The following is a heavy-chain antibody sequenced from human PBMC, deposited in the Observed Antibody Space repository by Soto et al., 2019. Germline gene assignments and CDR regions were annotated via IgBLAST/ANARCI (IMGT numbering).Heavy chain of an antibody. CDR2: IWYDGTQK. CDR3: ARAGGTTVTGLWHFDS. V-gene: IGHV3-33*01. J-gene: IGHJ4*02. CDR1: GFTFNTYS. Sequence: QVQLEESGGGVVQPGRSLRLSCEASGFTFNTYSMHWVRQPPGKGLEWLAAIWYDGTQKYYADSVKGRFIISRDNSKKTLYSEMNSLRAEDTAVYYWARAGGTTVTGLWHFDSWGQGTLVTVSS. D-gene: IGHD4-17*01.